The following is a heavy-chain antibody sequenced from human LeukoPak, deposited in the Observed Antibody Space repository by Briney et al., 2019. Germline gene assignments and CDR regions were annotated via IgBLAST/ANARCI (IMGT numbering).Heavy chain of an antibody. CDR3: ARYQSGHPNGGSYSSSWYKAEKLRYYYYYMDV. J-gene: IGHJ6*03. CDR1: GYSFTSYW. D-gene: IGHD6-13*01. CDR2: IYPGDSDT. V-gene: IGHV5-51*01. Sequence: GESLKISCKGSGYSFTSYWIGWVRQMPGKGLEWMGIIYPGDSDTRYSPSFQGQVTISADKSISTAYLQWSSLKASDTAMYYCARYQSGHPNGGSYSSSWYKAEKLRYYYYYMDVWGKGTTVTVSS.